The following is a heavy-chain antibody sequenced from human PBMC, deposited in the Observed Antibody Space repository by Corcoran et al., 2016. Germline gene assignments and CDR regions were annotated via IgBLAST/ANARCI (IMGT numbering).Heavy chain of an antibody. Sequence: QVTLRESGPALVKPTQTLTLTCTFSGFSLSTSGMCVSWIRQPPGKALEWLALIDWDDDKYYSTSLKTRLTISKDTSKNQVVLTMTNMDPVDTATYYCARISDSSGWYYFYYWGQGTLVTVSS. D-gene: IGHD6-19*01. J-gene: IGHJ4*02. CDR2: IDWDDDK. CDR3: ARISDSSGWYYFYY. CDR1: GFSLSTSGMC. V-gene: IGHV2-70*01.